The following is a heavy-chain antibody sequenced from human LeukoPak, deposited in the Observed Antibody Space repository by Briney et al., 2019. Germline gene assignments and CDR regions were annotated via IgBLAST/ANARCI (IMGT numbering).Heavy chain of an antibody. CDR1: GYTLTSYY. Sequence: ASVKVSCKASGYTLTSYYMHWVRQAPGPGLEWMGTINPSDGYTSYAQKFQDRVTMTRNTSISTAYMELSSLRSEDTAVYYCARGGLWFGEYNNWFDPWGQGTLVTVSS. D-gene: IGHD3-10*01. J-gene: IGHJ5*02. CDR2: INPSDGYT. V-gene: IGHV1-46*01. CDR3: ARGGLWFGEYNNWFDP.